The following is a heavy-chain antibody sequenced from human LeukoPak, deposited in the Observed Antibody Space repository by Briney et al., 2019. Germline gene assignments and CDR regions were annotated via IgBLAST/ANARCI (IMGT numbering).Heavy chain of an antibody. Sequence: GRSLRLSCAASGLTFSSYAMHWVRQAPGKGLEWVAVISYDGSNKYYADSVKGRFTISRDNSKNTLYLQMNSLRAEDTAVYYCASDGITMVRGVIKYGMDVWGKGTTVTVSS. J-gene: IGHJ6*04. CDR2: ISYDGSNK. CDR3: ASDGITMVRGVIKYGMDV. CDR1: GLTFSSYA. D-gene: IGHD3-10*01. V-gene: IGHV3-30*04.